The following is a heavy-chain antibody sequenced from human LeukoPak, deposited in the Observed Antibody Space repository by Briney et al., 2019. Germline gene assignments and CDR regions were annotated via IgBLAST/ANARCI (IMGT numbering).Heavy chain of an antibody. Sequence: SQTLSLTCTVSGGSVSSGDYYWSWIRQPPGKGLEWIGSVYHSGETYYNPSLNSRVTISVDTSKNQFSLKLSSVTAADTAVYYCAREGSGASGVDYWGQGTLVTVSS. CDR1: GGSVSSGDYY. CDR3: AREGSGASGVDY. V-gene: IGHV4-30-2*01. CDR2: VYHSGET. D-gene: IGHD2-15*01. J-gene: IGHJ4*02.